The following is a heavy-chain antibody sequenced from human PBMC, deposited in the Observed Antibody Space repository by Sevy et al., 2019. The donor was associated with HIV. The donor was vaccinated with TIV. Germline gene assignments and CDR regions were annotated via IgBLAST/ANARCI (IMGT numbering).Heavy chain of an antibody. CDR2: ISGSGGST. Sequence: QLGGSLRLSCAASGFTFSSYAMSWVRQAPGKGLEWVSAISGSGGSTYYADSVKGRFTISRDNSKNTRYLQMNSLRAEDTAVYYCAKLSGYYDSSGYYEPFDYWGQGTLVTVSS. V-gene: IGHV3-23*01. CDR1: GFTFSSYA. D-gene: IGHD3-22*01. CDR3: AKLSGYYDSSGYYEPFDY. J-gene: IGHJ4*02.